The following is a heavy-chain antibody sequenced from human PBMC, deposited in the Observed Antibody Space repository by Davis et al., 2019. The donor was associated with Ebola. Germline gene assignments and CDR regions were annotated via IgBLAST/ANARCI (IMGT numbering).Heavy chain of an antibody. D-gene: IGHD6-13*01. J-gene: IGHJ6*03. CDR2: ISYDGSNK. CDR1: GFTFSSYG. CDR3: AKVAAAGTSYYYYYMDV. V-gene: IGHV3-30*18. Sequence: GESLKISCAASGFTFSSYGMHWVRQAPGKGLEWVAVISYDGSNKYYADSVKGRFTISRDNSKNTLYLQMNSLRAEDTAVYYCAKVAAAGTSYYYYYMDVWGKGTTVTVSS.